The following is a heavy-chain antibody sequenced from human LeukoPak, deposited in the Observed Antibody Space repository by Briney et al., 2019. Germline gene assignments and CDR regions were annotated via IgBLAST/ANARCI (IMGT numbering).Heavy chain of an antibody. CDR1: GGSVSGYY. V-gene: IGHV4-34*01. D-gene: IGHD6-19*01. J-gene: IGHJ4*02. Sequence: SETLSLTCGVYGGSVSGYYWNWIRQAPGKGLEWIGEINHSGSTNYNPSLKSRVTISVDTSKNQFSLKLSSVTAADTAVYYCARSGSSGALYYFDYWGQGTLITVSS. CDR3: ARSGSSGALYYFDY. CDR2: INHSGST.